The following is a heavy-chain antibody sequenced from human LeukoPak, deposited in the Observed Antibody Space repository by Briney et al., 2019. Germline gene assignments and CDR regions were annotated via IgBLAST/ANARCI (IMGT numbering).Heavy chain of an antibody. V-gene: IGHV3-11*01. CDR1: GFTFSDYY. D-gene: IGHD3-10*01. J-gene: IGHJ3*02. Sequence: GGSLRLSCVASGFTFSDYYMSWIRQAPGKGLEWVSFISSSGSTIYYADSVKGRFTISMDNAKNSLYLQMNSLRAEDTAVYYCARITMVRGVDAFDIWGQGTMVTVSS. CDR3: ARITMVRGVDAFDI. CDR2: ISSSGSTI.